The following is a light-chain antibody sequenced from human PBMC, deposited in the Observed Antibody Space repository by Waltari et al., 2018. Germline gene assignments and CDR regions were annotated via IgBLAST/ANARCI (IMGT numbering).Light chain of an antibody. V-gene: IGLV8-61*01. Sequence: QTVVTQEPSLSVSPGGTVTITCAFSSGSLSTTSYATWYQQTPGQAPSTRVYKANARSSGVPDRFSGSILGNTAALPITGAQADDESDYYCALYMGSGIWVFGGGTRLTVL. CDR2: KAN. J-gene: IGLJ3*02. CDR3: ALYMGSGIWV. CDR1: SGSLSTTSY.